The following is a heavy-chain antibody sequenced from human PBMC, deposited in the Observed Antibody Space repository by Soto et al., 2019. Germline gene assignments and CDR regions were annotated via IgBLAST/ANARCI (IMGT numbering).Heavy chain of an antibody. CDR3: ALITGRLDY. V-gene: IGHV3-48*02. CDR1: GFNFSSYS. CDR2: VVPEPSNI. Sequence: PGGSLRLSCAASGFNFSSYSFNWIRQDPRNGMESGSLVVPEPSNIYYADSVKGRFTISRDNAKNSLYLEMNSLRDDDTAVYYCALITGRLDYWGQGTLVTVSS. D-gene: IGHD1-20*01. J-gene: IGHJ4*02.